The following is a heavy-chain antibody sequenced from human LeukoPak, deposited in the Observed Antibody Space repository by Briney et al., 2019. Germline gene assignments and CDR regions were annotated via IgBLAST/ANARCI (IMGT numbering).Heavy chain of an antibody. D-gene: IGHD3-3*01. CDR3: ARNYDFWSGYCGY. J-gene: IGHJ4*02. Sequence: GGSLRLSCGASGFTFRSYSMNWVRQAPGKGLEWVSSISSSSSYIYYADSVKGRFTIPRDNAKNSLYLQMNSLRAEDTAVYYCARNYDFWSGYCGYWGQGTLVTVSS. V-gene: IGHV3-21*01. CDR1: GFTFRSYS. CDR2: ISSSSSYI.